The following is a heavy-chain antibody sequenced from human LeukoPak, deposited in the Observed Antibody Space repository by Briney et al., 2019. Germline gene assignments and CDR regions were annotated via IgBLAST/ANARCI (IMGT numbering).Heavy chain of an antibody. J-gene: IGHJ3*02. V-gene: IGHV3-7*03. CDR3: ARLILWETSNAFDI. CDR1: GPTFNRDW. CDR2: IKPDESRI. D-gene: IGHD1-26*01. Sequence: GGSLRLSCTNSGPTFNRDWMGWLRQALGKGLEWLAHIKPDESRIFYADSVKGRFALSRDNAKNSVHLQMNSLRAEDTAVYFCARLILWETSNAFDIWGQGTMVTVSS.